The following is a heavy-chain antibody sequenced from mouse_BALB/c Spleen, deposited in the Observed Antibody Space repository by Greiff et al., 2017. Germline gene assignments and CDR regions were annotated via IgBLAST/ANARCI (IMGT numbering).Heavy chain of an antibody. J-gene: IGHJ4*01. Sequence: DVKLVESGGGLVKPGGSLKLSCAASGFTFSSYAMSWVRQTPEKRLEWVASISSGGSTYYPDSVKGRFTISRDNARNILYLQMSSLRSEDTAMYYCARRRYDGYAMDYWGQGTSVTVSS. D-gene: IGHD2-14*01. CDR3: ARRRYDGYAMDY. CDR2: ISSGGST. V-gene: IGHV5-6-5*01. CDR1: GFTFSSYA.